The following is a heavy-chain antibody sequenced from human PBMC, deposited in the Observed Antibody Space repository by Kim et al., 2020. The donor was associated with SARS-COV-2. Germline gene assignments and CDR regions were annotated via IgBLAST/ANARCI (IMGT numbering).Heavy chain of an antibody. V-gene: IGHV4-30-2*04. J-gene: IGHJ4*02. Sequence: PSLKSRVTISVDTSKNQFSLKLSSVTAADTAVYYCARSGYYYDSSGYVDYWGQGTLVTVSS. CDR3: ARSGYYYDSSGYVDY. D-gene: IGHD3-22*01.